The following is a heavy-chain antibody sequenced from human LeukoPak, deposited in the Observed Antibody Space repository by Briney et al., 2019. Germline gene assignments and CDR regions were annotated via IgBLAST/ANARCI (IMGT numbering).Heavy chain of an antibody. J-gene: IGHJ4*02. CDR3: AKEYYPHQGAVVIQEY. CDR1: GGTFISYA. D-gene: IGHD3-22*01. Sequence: GASVKVSCKASGGTFISYAISWVRQAPGQGLEWMGGIIPIFGTANYAQKFQGRVTITADESTSTAYMELSSLRSEDTAVYYCAKEYYPHQGAVVIQEYWGQGTLVIVSS. V-gene: IGHV1-69*13. CDR2: IIPIFGTA.